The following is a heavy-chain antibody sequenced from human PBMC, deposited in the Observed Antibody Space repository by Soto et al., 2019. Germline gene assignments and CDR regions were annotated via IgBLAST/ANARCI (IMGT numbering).Heavy chain of an antibody. CDR1: GGSIGTLC. Sequence: SETLSLTRTVAGGSIGTLCWSWIRQPQGKGLEWIGYIYYSGSTNYNPTLKSRVTISVDTSKNQFSLKLSSVTAADTAVYYCARAGAAAGTIPFDSWGQGTLVTVSS. CDR2: IYYSGST. J-gene: IGHJ4*02. D-gene: IGHD6-13*01. V-gene: IGHV4-59*11. CDR3: ARAGAAAGTIPFDS.